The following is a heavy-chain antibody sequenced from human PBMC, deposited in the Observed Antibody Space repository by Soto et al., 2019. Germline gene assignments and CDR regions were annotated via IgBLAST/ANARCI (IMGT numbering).Heavy chain of an antibody. CDR3: ATHPYDILTGYLKYFDY. V-gene: IGHV3-23*01. Sequence: GSLRLSCAASGFTFSSYAMSWVRQAPGKGLEWVSAISGSGGSTYYADSVKGRFTISRDNSKNTLYLQMNSLRAEDTAVYYCATHPYDILTGYLKYFDYWGQGTLVTVSS. CDR1: GFTFSSYA. CDR2: ISGSGGST. D-gene: IGHD3-9*01. J-gene: IGHJ4*02.